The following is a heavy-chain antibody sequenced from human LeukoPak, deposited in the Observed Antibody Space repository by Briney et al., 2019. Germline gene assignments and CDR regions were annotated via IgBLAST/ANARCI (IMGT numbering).Heavy chain of an antibody. V-gene: IGHV4-39*07. J-gene: IGHJ6*03. D-gene: IGHD4-11*01. Sequence: SETLSLTCTVSSGSISTSNYYWGWIRQSPGKGLEWIGEINHSGNTNYNPSLKSRVTISVDTSKNQFSLKLSSVTAADTAVYYCATSLTTVTHYYYYMDVWGKGTTVTISS. CDR3: ATSLTTVTHYYYYMDV. CDR2: INHSGNT. CDR1: SGSISTSNYY.